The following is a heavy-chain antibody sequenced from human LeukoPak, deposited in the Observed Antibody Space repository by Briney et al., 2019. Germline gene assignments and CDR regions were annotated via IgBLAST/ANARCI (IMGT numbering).Heavy chain of an antibody. CDR2: ISTQSGNT. D-gene: IGHD4-17*01. J-gene: IGHJ4*02. Sequence: ASVKVSCKASGYTLTSYGINWMRQAPGQGLEWMGWISTQSGNTNYAQKVQGRLTLATDRSTNTAYMELRSLRSDDTAVYYCARGAYGDKWGQGTMVTVSS. CDR3: ARGAYGDK. V-gene: IGHV1-18*01. CDR1: GYTLTSYG.